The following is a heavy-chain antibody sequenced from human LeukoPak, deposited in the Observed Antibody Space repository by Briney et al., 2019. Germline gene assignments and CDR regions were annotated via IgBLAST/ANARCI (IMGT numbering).Heavy chain of an antibody. V-gene: IGHV3-74*01. D-gene: IGHD3-16*01. CDR2: INERATII. J-gene: IGHJ4*02. CDR1: GFTFSNFP. CDR3: VRDLILVWTPGDDFDH. Sequence: PGGSLRLSCAASGFTFSNFPMNWVRQAPGKGLEWVSRINERATIISYADSVKGRFTISRENARNTLYLQMNSLTAEDTAVYYCVRDLILVWTPGDDFDHWGQGTLVTVSS.